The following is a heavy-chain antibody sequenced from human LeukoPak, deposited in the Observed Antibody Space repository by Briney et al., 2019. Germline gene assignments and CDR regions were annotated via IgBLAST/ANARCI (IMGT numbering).Heavy chain of an antibody. D-gene: IGHD3-10*02. CDR2: ISYDGSNK. CDR1: GFTFSSYW. Sequence: GGSLRLSCAASGFTFSSYWMNWARQAPGKGLEWVAVISYDGSNKYYADSVKGRFTISRDNSKNTLYLQMNSLRAEDTAVYYCAKDCSGDYFDYWGQGTLVTVSS. J-gene: IGHJ4*02. V-gene: IGHV3-30*18. CDR3: AKDCSGDYFDY.